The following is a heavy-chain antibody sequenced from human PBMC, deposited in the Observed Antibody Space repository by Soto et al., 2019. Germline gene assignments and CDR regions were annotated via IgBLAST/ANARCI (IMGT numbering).Heavy chain of an antibody. CDR3: ASGIQLWLRRINNGYSG. Sequence: QVQLVQSGAEVKKPESSVKVSCKAPGGTFSTYAISWVRQAPGQGLEWMGGIIPMFVTANYAQRFQDRVTITADESTNTGYMELSSLRSEDTAVYFCASGIQLWLRRINNGYSGWGQGTLVTVSS. D-gene: IGHD5-18*01. V-gene: IGHV1-69*12. CDR1: GGTFSTYA. J-gene: IGHJ4*02. CDR2: IIPMFVTA.